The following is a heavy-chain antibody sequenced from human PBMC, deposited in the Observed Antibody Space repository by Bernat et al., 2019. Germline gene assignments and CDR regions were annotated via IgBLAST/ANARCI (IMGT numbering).Heavy chain of an antibody. V-gene: IGHV3-30*18. J-gene: IGHJ4*02. CDR3: AKWGVLEFGELPDY. CDR1: GFTFSSYG. D-gene: IGHD3-10*01. Sequence: QVQLVESGGGVVQPGRSLRLSCAASGFTFSSYGMHWVRQAPGKGLEWVAVISYDGSNKYYADSVKGRFTISRDNSKNTLYLQMNSLRAEDTAVYYCAKWGVLEFGELPDYWGQGTLVTVSS. CDR2: ISYDGSNK.